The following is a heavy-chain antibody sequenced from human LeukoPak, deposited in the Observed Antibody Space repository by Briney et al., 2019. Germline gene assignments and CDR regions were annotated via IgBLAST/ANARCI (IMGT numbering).Heavy chain of an antibody. CDR2: IISIISYI. D-gene: IGHD2-2*01. J-gene: IGHJ4*02. V-gene: IGHV3-21*01. Sequence: KAGGSLRLSCAASGFTFSSYSMSWVRQAPGKGREWVSSIISIISYIYYADSVKGRFTISRDNPNNSLYLQMNSLRAEDTAVYYCAGGCSSTSCYESVDYWGQGTLVTVSS. CDR3: AGGCSSTSCYESVDY. CDR1: GFTFSSYS.